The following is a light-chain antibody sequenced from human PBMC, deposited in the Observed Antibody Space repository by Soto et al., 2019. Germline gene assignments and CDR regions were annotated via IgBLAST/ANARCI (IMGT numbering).Light chain of an antibody. CDR2: GAS. V-gene: IGKV1-39*01. CDR3: QQSYNTTWT. Sequence: DIQMTQSLTSLSASVVDRVTISCRASQRIGTYLAWYQQKPGKAPRLLISGASSVQSGVPPRFSGSGSATDFTLTISSLQPEDFATYSCQQSYNTTWTFGQGTKVDIK. CDR1: QRIGTY. J-gene: IGKJ1*01.